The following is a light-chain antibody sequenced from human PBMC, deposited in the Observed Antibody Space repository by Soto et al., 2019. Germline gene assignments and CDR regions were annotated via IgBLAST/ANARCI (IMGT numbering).Light chain of an antibody. V-gene: IGLV2-14*03. CDR2: NVD. Sequence: QSVLTQVASVSASPGQSITISCTGTSSDVGGHNYVSWYQQHPGKAPKLMIYNVDYRPSGVSNRFSGSKSGNTASLTISGLQADVEAYYYCSSYADSSTVLFGGGTKLTVL. CDR3: SSYADSSTVL. J-gene: IGLJ2*01. CDR1: SSDVGGHNY.